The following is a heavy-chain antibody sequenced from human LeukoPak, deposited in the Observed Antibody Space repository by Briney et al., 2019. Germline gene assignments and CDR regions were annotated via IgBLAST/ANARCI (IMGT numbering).Heavy chain of an antibody. Sequence: GGSLRLSCAASGFSFSRYEMNWVRQAPGKGLGWLSYVSPSGAISYYADSVKGRFAISRDNAKNSVYLQMDSLRAEDTAIYYCAREDDLDSFDHWGQGTLVTVST. CDR3: AREDDLDSFDH. CDR2: VSPSGAIS. D-gene: IGHD3-9*01. CDR1: GFSFSRYE. V-gene: IGHV3-48*03. J-gene: IGHJ4*02.